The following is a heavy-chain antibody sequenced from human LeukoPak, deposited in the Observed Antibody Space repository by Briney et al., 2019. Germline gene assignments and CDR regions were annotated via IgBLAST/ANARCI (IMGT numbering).Heavy chain of an antibody. J-gene: IGHJ4*02. V-gene: IGHV3-30*02. Sequence: GGSLRLSCAASGFTFSSYAMSWVRQAPGKGLEWVAFIRYDGSNKYYADSVKGRFTISRDNSKNTLYLQMNSLRAEDTAVYYCANDRDSSSWYLFDYWGQGTLVTVSS. CDR1: GFTFSSYA. CDR3: ANDRDSSSWYLFDY. CDR2: IRYDGSNK. D-gene: IGHD6-13*01.